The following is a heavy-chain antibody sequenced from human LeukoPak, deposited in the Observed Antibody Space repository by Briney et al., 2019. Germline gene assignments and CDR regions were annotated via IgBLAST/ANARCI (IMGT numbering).Heavy chain of an antibody. Sequence: SETLSLTCTVSGYSISSGYYWGWIRQPPGKGLEWIGSIYHSGSTYYNPSFKSRVTISVDTSKNQFSLKLSSVTAADTAVYYCARDYGYSSRPNFWFDPWGQGTLVTVSS. D-gene: IGHD6-13*01. CDR2: IYHSGST. J-gene: IGHJ5*02. CDR3: ARDYGYSSRPNFWFDP. CDR1: GYSISSGYY. V-gene: IGHV4-38-2*02.